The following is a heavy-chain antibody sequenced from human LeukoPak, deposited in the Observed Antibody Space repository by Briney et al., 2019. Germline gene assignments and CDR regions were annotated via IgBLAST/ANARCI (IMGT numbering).Heavy chain of an antibody. CDR3: AKEVGETAIIKAAFDI. Sequence: GGSLRLSCAASGFTFTKSAMSWVRQAPGKGLEWVAVVSGSGSTTYYGDSVKGRFTISRDNPKNTLYLRMDSLRAEDTAVYYCAKEVGETAIIKAAFDIWGRGTMVTVSS. CDR2: VSGSGSTT. D-gene: IGHD5-18*01. CDR1: GFTFTKSA. V-gene: IGHV3-23*01. J-gene: IGHJ3*02.